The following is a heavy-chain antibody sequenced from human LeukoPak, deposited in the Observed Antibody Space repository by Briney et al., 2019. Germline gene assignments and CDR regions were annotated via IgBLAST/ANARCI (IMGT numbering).Heavy chain of an antibody. CDR1: GGSISSSSYY. CDR2: IYYSGST. Sequence: PSETLSLTCTVSGGSISSSSYYWGWIRQPPGEGLEWIGSIYYSGSTYYNPSLKSRVTISVDTSKNQFSLRLSSVTAADTAVYYCVRIVGAPNWFDPWGQGTLVTVSS. J-gene: IGHJ5*02. V-gene: IGHV4-39*07. CDR3: VRIVGAPNWFDP. D-gene: IGHD1-26*01.